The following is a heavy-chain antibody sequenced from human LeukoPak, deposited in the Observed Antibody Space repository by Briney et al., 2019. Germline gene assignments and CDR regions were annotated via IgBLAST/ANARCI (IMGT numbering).Heavy chain of an antibody. J-gene: IGHJ6*02. Sequence: HPGGSLRLSCAASGFTFSNYAMHWVRQAPGKGLEWVAVISYDGSNKYYADSVKGRFTISRDNSKNTLYLQMNSLRTEDTAVYYCARSSRAAAGTSDYYYYGMDVWGQGTTVTVSS. V-gene: IGHV3-30-3*01. D-gene: IGHD6-13*01. CDR1: GFTFSNYA. CDR2: ISYDGSNK. CDR3: ARSSRAAAGTSDYYYYGMDV.